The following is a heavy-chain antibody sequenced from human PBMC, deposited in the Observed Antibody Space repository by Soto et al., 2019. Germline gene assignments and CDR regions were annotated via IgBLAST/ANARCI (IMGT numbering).Heavy chain of an antibody. Sequence: RASVKVSCKASGYTFTSYGISWVRQAPGQGLEWMGWISAYNGNTNYAQKLQGRVTMTTDTSTSTAYMELRSLRSDDTAVYYCARTLPGIAVAVDYFDYWGQGTLVTVSS. CDR2: ISAYNGNT. J-gene: IGHJ4*02. CDR1: GYTFTSYG. D-gene: IGHD6-19*01. CDR3: ARTLPGIAVAVDYFDY. V-gene: IGHV1-18*01.